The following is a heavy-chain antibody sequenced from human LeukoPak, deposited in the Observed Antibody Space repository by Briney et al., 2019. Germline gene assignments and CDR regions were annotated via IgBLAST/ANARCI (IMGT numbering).Heavy chain of an antibody. V-gene: IGHV4-39*07. CDR1: GGSISSSSYY. Sequence: SETLSLTCTVSGGSISSSSYYWGWIRQPPVRGLEWIGTIYYSGSTYYNPSLKSRVTISVDTSKNQFSLKLSSVTAADTAVYYCARGLYYDSSGYYYGYYYMDVWGKGTTVTVSS. D-gene: IGHD3-22*01. J-gene: IGHJ6*03. CDR2: IYYSGST. CDR3: ARGLYYDSSGYYYGYYYMDV.